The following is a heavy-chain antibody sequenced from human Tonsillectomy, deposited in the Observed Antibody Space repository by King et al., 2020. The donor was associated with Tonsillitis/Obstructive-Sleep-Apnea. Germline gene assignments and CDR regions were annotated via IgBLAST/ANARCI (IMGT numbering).Heavy chain of an antibody. CDR1: GFTFSSYA. J-gene: IGHJ4*02. V-gene: IGHV3-23*01. Sequence: EVQLLESGGGLVQPGGSLRLSCAASGFTFSSYAMSWVRQAPGKGLEWVSAISGSGGSTYYADSVKGRFTISRDNSKNTLYLQMNSLRAEDTAVYYCAKAYCGGGSCYFYFDYWGQGTLVTVSS. D-gene: IGHD2-15*01. CDR2: ISGSGGST. CDR3: AKAYCGGGSCYFYFDY.